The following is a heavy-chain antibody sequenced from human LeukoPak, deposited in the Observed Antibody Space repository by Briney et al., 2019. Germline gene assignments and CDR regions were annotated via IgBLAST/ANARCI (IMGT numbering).Heavy chain of an antibody. D-gene: IGHD4-17*01. CDR2: IYYSVST. V-gene: IGHV4-59*01. CDR1: GGSISSYY. Sequence: SETLSLTCTVSGGSISSYYWSWIRQPPGKGLEWIGYIYYSVSTNYNPSLKSRVTISVDTSKNQFSLKLSSVTAADTAVYYCARDDYRDYVRAFDIWGQGTMVTVSS. J-gene: IGHJ3*02. CDR3: ARDDYRDYVRAFDI.